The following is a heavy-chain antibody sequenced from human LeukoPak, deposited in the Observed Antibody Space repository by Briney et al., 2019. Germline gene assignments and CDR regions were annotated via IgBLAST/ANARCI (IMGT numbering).Heavy chain of an antibody. D-gene: IGHD3-9*01. V-gene: IGHV3-23*01. CDR3: AKEHAYYDILTGYYSPPGAFDY. CDR2: ISGSGGST. CDR1: GFTFSSYA. Sequence: GGSLRLSCAASGFTFSSYAMSWVRQAPGKGLEWVSAISGSGGSTYYADSVKGRFTISRDNSKNTLYLQVNSLRAEDTAVYYCAKEHAYYDILTGYYSPPGAFDYWGQGTLVTVSS. J-gene: IGHJ4*02.